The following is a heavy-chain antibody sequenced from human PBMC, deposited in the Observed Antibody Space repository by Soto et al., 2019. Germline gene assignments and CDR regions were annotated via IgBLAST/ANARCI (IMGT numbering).Heavy chain of an antibody. CDR3: ARLMVAASDPMDWFDP. CDR1: GFNFSDYY. V-gene: IGHV3-11*01. D-gene: IGHD2-15*01. CDR2: INSSSNVI. J-gene: IGHJ5*02. Sequence: QVQLVESGGGLVKPGGSLRLSCAASGFNFSDYYMSWIRQAPGKGLEWVSFINSSSNVIYYAESVKGRFIISRDNAKNXLYLQMNSLRGEDTAVYYCARLMVAASDPMDWFDPWGQGTLVTVSS.